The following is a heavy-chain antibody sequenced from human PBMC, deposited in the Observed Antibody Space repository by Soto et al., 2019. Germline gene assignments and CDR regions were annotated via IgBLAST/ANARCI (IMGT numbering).Heavy chain of an antibody. CDR3: ATFRFCTSTSCYGREGGF. J-gene: IGHJ4*02. CDR1: GFTFSSYA. V-gene: IGHV3-23*01. Sequence: EVQLLESGGGLVQPGGSLRLSCAASGFTFSSYAMSWVRQAPGKGLEWVSAMSGSGGYTYYADSVEGRFAISRDNSTNTLYLQMADLRAEDTAVYYCATFRFCTSTSCYGREGGFWGQGTLVTVSS. D-gene: IGHD2-2*01. CDR2: MSGSGGYT.